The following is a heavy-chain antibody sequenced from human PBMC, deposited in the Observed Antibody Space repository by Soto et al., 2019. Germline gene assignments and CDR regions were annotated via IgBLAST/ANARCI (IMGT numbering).Heavy chain of an antibody. CDR2: ILPIFTTA. V-gene: IGHV1-69*01. J-gene: IGHJ4*02. Sequence: QVQLVQSGAEVKKPGSSVKVSCKASGGTFSNYAFSWVRQAPGQGLEWMGGILPIFTTATYAPKFQDRVTITADESTSTVYMDRSSLRSEDTALYCCAKDIAFQRPLFVFNNWGQGTLVTVSS. CDR3: AKDIAFQRPLFVFNN. D-gene: IGHD6-25*01. CDR1: GGTFSNYA.